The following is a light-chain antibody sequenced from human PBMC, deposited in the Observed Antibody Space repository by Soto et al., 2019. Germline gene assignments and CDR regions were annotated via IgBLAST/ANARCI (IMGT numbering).Light chain of an antibody. CDR1: SSDVGGYNF. J-gene: IGLJ1*01. CDR3: SSYSGTNNYV. Sequence: QSVLTQPPSASGSPGQSVTTSCTGTSSDVGGYNFVSWYQQHPGKAPKLIIYEVTKRPSGVPDRFSGSKSGNTASLTVSGLQAEDEADYYCSSYSGTNNYVFGAGNKVSVL. CDR2: EVT. V-gene: IGLV2-8*01.